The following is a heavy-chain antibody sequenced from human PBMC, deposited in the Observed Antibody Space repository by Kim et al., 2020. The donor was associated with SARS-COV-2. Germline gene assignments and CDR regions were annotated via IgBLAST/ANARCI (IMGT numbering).Heavy chain of an antibody. Sequence: SPSFQGQVTISADKSISTAYLQWSSLKASDTAMYYCARCITMIVSDAFDIWGQGTMVTVSS. D-gene: IGHD3-22*01. J-gene: IGHJ3*02. CDR3: ARCITMIVSDAFDI. V-gene: IGHV5-51*01.